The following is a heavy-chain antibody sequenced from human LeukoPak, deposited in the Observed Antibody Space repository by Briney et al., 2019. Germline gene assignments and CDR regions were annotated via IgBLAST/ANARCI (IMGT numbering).Heavy chain of an antibody. J-gene: IGHJ4*02. D-gene: IGHD6-13*01. CDR2: IKQDGSEK. CDR3: ATLPGIAAAGILDY. V-gene: IGHV3-7*01. Sequence: PGGSLRLSCAASGFTFSSYWMSWVRQAPGKGLEWVANIKQDGSEKYYVDSVKGRFTISRDNAKNSLYLQMNSLRAEDTAVYYCATLPGIAAAGILDYWGQGTLVTVSS. CDR1: GFTFSSYW.